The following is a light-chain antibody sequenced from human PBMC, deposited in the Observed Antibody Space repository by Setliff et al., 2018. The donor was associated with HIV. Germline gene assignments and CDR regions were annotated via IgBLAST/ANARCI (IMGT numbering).Light chain of an antibody. CDR1: SSDVGSYNF. CDR3: CSYAGSSTLV. CDR2: EVS. J-gene: IGLJ2*01. V-gene: IGLV2-23*02. Sequence: LTQPASVYGSPGQSITISCTGTSSDVGSYNFVSWYQQHPGKAPKRMIYEVSKRPSGVSNRFSGSKSGNTASLTTSGLQAEDEADYYCCSYAGSSTLVFGGGTKVTVL.